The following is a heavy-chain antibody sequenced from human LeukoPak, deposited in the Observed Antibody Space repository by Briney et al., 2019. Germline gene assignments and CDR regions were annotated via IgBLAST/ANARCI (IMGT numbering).Heavy chain of an antibody. Sequence: GGSLRLSCAASGFTFSSYEMNWVRQAPGKGLEWVSYISSSGSTIYYADSVKGRFTIPRDNAKNSLYLQMNSLRAEDTAVYYCARDRKRFDPWGQGTLVTVSS. J-gene: IGHJ5*02. CDR3: ARDRKRFDP. CDR2: ISSSGSTI. CDR1: GFTFSSYE. D-gene: IGHD1-14*01. V-gene: IGHV3-48*03.